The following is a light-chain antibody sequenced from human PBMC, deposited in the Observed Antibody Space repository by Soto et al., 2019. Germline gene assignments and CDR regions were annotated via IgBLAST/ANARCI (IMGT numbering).Light chain of an antibody. CDR1: SSDVGGYNY. CDR2: EVN. J-gene: IGLJ1*01. CDR3: SSYQGSSNV. Sequence: QSALTQPPSASGSPGQSVAISCTGTSSDVGGYNYVSWYQQHPGKAPKLMIYEVNKRPSGVPDRFSGSKSGNTASLTVSGLQAEDEADYYGSSYQGSSNVLGIRTKVTV. V-gene: IGLV2-8*01.